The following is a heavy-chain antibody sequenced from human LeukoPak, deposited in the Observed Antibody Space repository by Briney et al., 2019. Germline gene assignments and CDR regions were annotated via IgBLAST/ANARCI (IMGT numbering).Heavy chain of an antibody. CDR3: ARDPTWIVGAGGNDAFDI. CDR2: IIPIFGTA. Sequence: SVKVSCKASGGTFSSYAISWVRQAPGQGLEWMGGIIPIFGTANYAQKFQGRVTITADESTSTAYMELSSLRSEDSAVYYCARDPTWIVGAGGNDAFDIWGQGTMVTVSS. J-gene: IGHJ3*02. V-gene: IGHV1-69*13. CDR1: GGTFSSYA. D-gene: IGHD1-26*01.